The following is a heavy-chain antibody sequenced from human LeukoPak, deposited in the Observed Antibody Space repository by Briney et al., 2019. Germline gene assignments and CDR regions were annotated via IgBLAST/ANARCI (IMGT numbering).Heavy chain of an antibody. J-gene: IGHJ4*02. CDR1: GFTFSSYS. CDR2: ISSSSSYI. CDR3: AKVPHFCSSTSRYDY. D-gene: IGHD2-2*01. V-gene: IGHV3-21*01. Sequence: PGGSLRLSCAASGFTFSSYSMNWVRQAPGKGLEWVSSISSSSSYIYYADSVKGRFTISRDNAKSSLYLQMNSLRAEDTAVYYCAKVPHFCSSTSRYDYWGQGTLVTVSS.